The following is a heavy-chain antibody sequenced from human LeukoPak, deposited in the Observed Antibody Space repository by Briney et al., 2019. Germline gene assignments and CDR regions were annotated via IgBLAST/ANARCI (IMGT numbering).Heavy chain of an antibody. Sequence: GGSLRLSCAASGFTFSSYSMNCVRQAPGKGLEWVSSISSSSSYIYYADSVKGRFTISRDNANNSLYLQMNSLRAEDTAVYYCARSPPKRVTEDYWGQGTLVTVSS. CDR1: GFTFSSYS. D-gene: IGHD5-18*01. CDR2: ISSSSSYI. J-gene: IGHJ4*02. CDR3: ARSPPKRVTEDY. V-gene: IGHV3-21*01.